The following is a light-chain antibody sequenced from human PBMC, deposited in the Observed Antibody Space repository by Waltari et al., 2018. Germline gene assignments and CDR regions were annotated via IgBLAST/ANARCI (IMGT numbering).Light chain of an antibody. CDR1: QSLLYITGDYH. CDR3: MQRLQTPWT. J-gene: IGKJ1*01. CDR2: LGS. V-gene: IGKV2-28*01. Sequence: DIVMTQSPLSLSVTPGEPASIPCRSRQSLLYITGDYHMDWYLQKPGQSPQLLIYLGSHRASGVPDRFSGSRSGTDFTLRISRVEAEDVGVYYCMQRLQTPWTFGQGTKVEIK.